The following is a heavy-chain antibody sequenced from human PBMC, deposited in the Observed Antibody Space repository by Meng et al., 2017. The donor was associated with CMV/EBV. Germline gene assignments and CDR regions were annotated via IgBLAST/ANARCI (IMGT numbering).Heavy chain of an antibody. Sequence: GESLKISCAASGFTFSSYAMSWVRQAPGKGLEWVSAISGSGGSTYYADSVKGRFTISRDNSKNTLYLQMNSLRAEDTAVYYCAKAMKPSSSWAIPFDYWGQGTLVTVSS. CDR2: ISGSGGST. D-gene: IGHD6-13*01. CDR3: AKAMKPSSSWAIPFDY. CDR1: GFTFSSYA. J-gene: IGHJ4*02. V-gene: IGHV3-23*01.